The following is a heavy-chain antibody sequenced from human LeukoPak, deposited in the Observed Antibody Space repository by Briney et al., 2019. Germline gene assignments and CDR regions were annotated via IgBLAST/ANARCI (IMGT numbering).Heavy chain of an antibody. Sequence: PSETLSLTCTVSGGSISNSSYYWGWIRQPPGMGLEWIGSIYYSGSTYYNPSLESRVTISVDTSKNQFSLNLNSVTAADTALYYCASHSSYVSPFRSWGRGPLVTVSP. V-gene: IGHV4-39*01. D-gene: IGHD3-10*02. CDR2: IYYSGST. CDR3: ASHSSYVSPFRS. J-gene: IGHJ5*02. CDR1: GGSISNSSYY.